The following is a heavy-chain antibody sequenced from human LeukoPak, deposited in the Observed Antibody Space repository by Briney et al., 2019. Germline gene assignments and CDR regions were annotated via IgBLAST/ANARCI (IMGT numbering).Heavy chain of an antibody. CDR3: ARDLGYDSRCPYGMDV. Sequence: SVKVSCKASGGTFSSYAISWVRQAPGQGLEWMGRIIPIFGIANYAQKFQGRVTITADKSTSTAYMELSSLRSEDTAVYYCARDLGYDSRCPYGMDVWGQGTTVTVSS. D-gene: IGHD3-22*01. J-gene: IGHJ6*02. V-gene: IGHV1-69*04. CDR2: IIPIFGIA. CDR1: GGTFSSYA.